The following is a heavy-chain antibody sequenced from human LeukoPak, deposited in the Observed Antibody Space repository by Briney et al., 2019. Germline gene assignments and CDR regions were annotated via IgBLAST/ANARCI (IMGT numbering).Heavy chain of an antibody. CDR2: IYYSGST. CDR3: ARVRIAAAGRYGIDV. Sequence: SETLSLTCIVSGGSLSSSSYYWGWIRQPPGKGLEGIGSIYYSGSTYYNPSFKSRVTISVNTSKSPFSLKLSSVTAADTAVYYCARVRIAAAGRYGIDVWGQGTTVTVSS. J-gene: IGHJ6*02. V-gene: IGHV4-39*01. D-gene: IGHD6-13*01. CDR1: GGSLSSSSYY.